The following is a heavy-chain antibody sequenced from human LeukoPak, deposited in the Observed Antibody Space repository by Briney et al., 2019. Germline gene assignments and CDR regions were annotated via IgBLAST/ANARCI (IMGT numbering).Heavy chain of an antibody. Sequence: PGGSLRLSCAASGFTFSSYDMHWVRQAPGKGLEWVAVISHDGSNKNYADSVKGRFTISRDTSKNTLHLQMNSLRAEDTALYYCASEFCSSTSCYGFSYWGQGTLVTVSS. J-gene: IGHJ4*02. CDR3: ASEFCSSTSCYGFSY. CDR2: ISHDGSNK. V-gene: IGHV3-30-3*01. D-gene: IGHD2-2*01. CDR1: GFTFSSYD.